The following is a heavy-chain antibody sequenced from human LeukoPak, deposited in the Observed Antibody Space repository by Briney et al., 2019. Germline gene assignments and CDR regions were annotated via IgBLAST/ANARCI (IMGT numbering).Heavy chain of an antibody. J-gene: IGHJ3*02. D-gene: IGHD2-2*01. CDR3: ARYCSSTSCHPIAAPGNAFDI. CDR1: GGSISSGDYY. V-gene: IGHV4-30-4*01. CDR2: IYHSGST. Sequence: SETLSLTCTVSGGSISSGDYYWSWIRQPPGKGLEWIGYIYHSGSTYYNPSLKSRVTISIDTSKNQFSLKLSSVTAADTAVYYCARYCSSTSCHPIAAPGNAFDIWGQGTMVTVSS.